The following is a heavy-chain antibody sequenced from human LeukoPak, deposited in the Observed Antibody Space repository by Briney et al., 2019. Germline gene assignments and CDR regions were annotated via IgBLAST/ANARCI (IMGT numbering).Heavy chain of an antibody. V-gene: IGHV4-59*08. CDR3: ARLLSTSDWFDP. CDR2: IYYSGST. J-gene: IGHJ5*02. CDR1: VGSISGYY. D-gene: IGHD3-9*01. Sequence: PSETLSLTCTVPVGSISGYYWSWIRQAPGKGLEWIAYIYYSGSTDYNPSLKSRVTISVDMSKNQFSLKLTSVTAADTAVYYCARLLSTSDWFDPWGQGTLVTVSS.